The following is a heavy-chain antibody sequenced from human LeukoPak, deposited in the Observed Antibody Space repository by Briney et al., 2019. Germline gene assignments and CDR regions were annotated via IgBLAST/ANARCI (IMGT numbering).Heavy chain of an antibody. J-gene: IGHJ3*02. CDR3: ARGVTIWFGGHDAFDI. CDR1: GGSISSGDYY. CDR2: IYYSGST. D-gene: IGHD3-10*01. V-gene: IGHV4-30-4*01. Sequence: SETLSLTCTVSGGSISSGDYYWSWIRQPPGKGLEWIGYIYYSGSTYYNPSLKSRVTISVDTSKNQFSLKLSSVTAADTAVYYCARGVTIWFGGHDAFDIWGQGTMVTVSS.